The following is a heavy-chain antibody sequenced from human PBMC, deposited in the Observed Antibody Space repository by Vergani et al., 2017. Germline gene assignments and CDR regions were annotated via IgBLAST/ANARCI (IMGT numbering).Heavy chain of an antibody. V-gene: IGHV1-45*03. J-gene: IGHJ5*02. D-gene: IGHD1-7*01. Sequence: QMQLVQSGAEVKKTGSSVKVSCKASGYTFTYRYLHWVRQAPRQALEWMGWITPFNGNTNYAQKFQGRVTMTEDTSTDTAYMELSSLRSEDTAVYYCATAVGWNYPDWFDPWGQGTLVTVSS. CDR2: ITPFNGNT. CDR3: ATAVGWNYPDWFDP. CDR1: GYTFTYRY.